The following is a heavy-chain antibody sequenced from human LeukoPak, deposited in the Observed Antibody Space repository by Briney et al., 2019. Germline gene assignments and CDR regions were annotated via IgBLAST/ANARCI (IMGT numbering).Heavy chain of an antibody. Sequence: EASVKVSCKASGGTFSSYAISWVRQAPGQGLEWMGGIIPIFGTANYAQKFQGRVTITADESTSTAYMELSGLRSEDTAVYYCARGGRKYYYGSGSPRNFDYWGQGTLVTVSS. V-gene: IGHV1-69*01. CDR2: IIPIFGTA. CDR3: ARGGRKYYYGSGSPRNFDY. D-gene: IGHD3-10*01. CDR1: GGTFSSYA. J-gene: IGHJ4*02.